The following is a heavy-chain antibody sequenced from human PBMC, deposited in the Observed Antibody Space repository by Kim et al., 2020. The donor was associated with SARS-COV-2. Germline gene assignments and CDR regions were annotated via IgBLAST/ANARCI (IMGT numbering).Heavy chain of an antibody. CDR2: IWYDGSNK. Sequence: GGSLRLSCAASGFTFSSYGMHWVRQAPGKGLEWVAVIWYDGSNKYYADSVKGRFTISRDNSKNTLYLQMNSLRAEDTAVYYCARDGIIRSFDYWGQGTLVTVSS. V-gene: IGHV3-33*01. D-gene: IGHD1-26*01. CDR3: ARDGIIRSFDY. J-gene: IGHJ4*02. CDR1: GFTFSSYG.